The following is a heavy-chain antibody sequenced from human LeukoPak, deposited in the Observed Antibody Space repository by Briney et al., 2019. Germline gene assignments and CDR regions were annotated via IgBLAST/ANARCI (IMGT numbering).Heavy chain of an antibody. CDR3: ARDSRGSGSYYYYYYYMDV. Sequence: GGSLRLSCAASGFTFSCYGMSWVRQAPGKGLEWVSAISGSGGSTYYADSVKGRFTISRDNAKNSLYLQMNSLRAEDTAVYYCARDSRGSGSYYYYYYYMDVWGKGTTVTISS. D-gene: IGHD3-10*01. CDR1: GFTFSCYG. V-gene: IGHV3-23*01. CDR2: ISGSGGST. J-gene: IGHJ6*03.